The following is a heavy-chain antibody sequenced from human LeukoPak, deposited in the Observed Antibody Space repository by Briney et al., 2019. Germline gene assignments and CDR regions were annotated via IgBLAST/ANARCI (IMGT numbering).Heavy chain of an antibody. CDR3: ARGQRKLVRNWFDP. Sequence: ASVKVSCKASGYTLTSYDINWVRQDTGQGLEWIAWMNPNSGNTGYAQKFQGRVTLTRNTSISTAYMEPSSLRSEDTAVYYCARGQRKLVRNWFDPWGQGTLVTVSS. CDR1: GYTLTSYD. CDR2: MNPNSGNT. J-gene: IGHJ5*02. V-gene: IGHV1-8*01.